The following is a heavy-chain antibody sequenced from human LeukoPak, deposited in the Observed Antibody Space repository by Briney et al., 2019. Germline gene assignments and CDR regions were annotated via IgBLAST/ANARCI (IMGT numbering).Heavy chain of an antibody. D-gene: IGHD4/OR15-4a*01. V-gene: IGHV4-34*01. J-gene: IGHJ4*02. CDR1: GGSFSGYY. CDR3: AGQLRCYVRLDY. Sequence: PSETLSLTCAVYGGSFSGYYWSWIRQPPGKGLEWIGEISHSGSTNYNPSLKSRVTISVDTSKNQFSLKLSSVTAADTAVYYCAGQLRCYVRLDYWGQGTLVTVSS. CDR2: ISHSGST.